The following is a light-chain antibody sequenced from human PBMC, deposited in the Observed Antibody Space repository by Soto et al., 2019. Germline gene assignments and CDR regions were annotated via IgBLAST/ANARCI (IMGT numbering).Light chain of an antibody. V-gene: IGKV3-20*01. J-gene: IGKJ2*01. CDR3: QQYGSSPYT. CDR1: QSVSSSY. CDR2: DAS. Sequence: EIVLTQSPGILYLSPGERATLSCRAIQSVSSSYLAWYQQKPGQAPRLLIYDASSRATGIPDRFSGSGSGTDFTLTISRLEPEDFAVYYCQQYGSSPYTFGQGTKLEIK.